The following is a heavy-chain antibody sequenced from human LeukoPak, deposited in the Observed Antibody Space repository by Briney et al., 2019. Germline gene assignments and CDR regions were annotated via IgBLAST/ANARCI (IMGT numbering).Heavy chain of an antibody. J-gene: IGHJ4*02. V-gene: IGHV4-30-4*08. CDR1: GGSISSGDYY. CDR2: IYYSGST. D-gene: IGHD3-16*01. Sequence: SETLSLTCTVSGGSISSGDYYWSWIRQPPGKGLEWIGYIYYSGSTYYNPSLKSRVTISVDTSKNQFSLKLSSVTAADTAVYYCARAHGGVAPWDYWGQGTLVTVSS. CDR3: ARAHGGVAPWDY.